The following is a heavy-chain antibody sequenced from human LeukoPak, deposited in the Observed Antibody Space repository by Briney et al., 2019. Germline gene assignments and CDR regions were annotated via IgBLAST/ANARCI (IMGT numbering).Heavy chain of an antibody. CDR3: ARAVTYSSILYGARY. CDR1: GYTFTNYG. D-gene: IGHD6-13*01. CDR2: ISAYNGNT. J-gene: IGHJ4*02. V-gene: IGHV1-18*01. Sequence: ASVTVSCKASGYTFTNYGISWVGQAPGKGPEWMGWISAYNGNTNSAHKLPCTVTFTPDTSTSTAYMELSSLRSDDTAVYYCARAVTYSSILYGARYCGQGTLVTVSS.